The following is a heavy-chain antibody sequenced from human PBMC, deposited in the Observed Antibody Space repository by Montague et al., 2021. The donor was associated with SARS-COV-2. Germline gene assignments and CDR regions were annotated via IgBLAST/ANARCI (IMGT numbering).Heavy chain of an antibody. V-gene: IGHV4-38-2*01. D-gene: IGHD3-10*01. CDR3: ARWYYGSGSYPH. CDR1: GYSISSGYY. CDR2: IYHSGGT. J-gene: IGHJ4*02. Sequence: SETLSLTCSVSGYSISSGYYWGWIRQPPGKGLEWIGNIYHSGGTXYSPSLKSRVAVSVDTSKSQFSLRLSSVTAADTAVYYCARWYYGSGSYPHWGQGTLVTVSS.